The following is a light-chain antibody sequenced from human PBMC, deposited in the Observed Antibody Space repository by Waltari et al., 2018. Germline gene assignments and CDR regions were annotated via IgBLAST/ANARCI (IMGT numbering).Light chain of an antibody. CDR1: YIGSKT. J-gene: IGLJ3*02. Sequence: SYVLTQPPSVSEAPGKTARITCGGDYIGSKTVHWYQQKPGQAPVLVIHDDTKRPSGIPVPFSGSNSAKTATLSITRVEAADEADYFCQVRDTTTDHWVFGGVTLLTVL. V-gene: IGLV3-21*04. CDR2: DDT. CDR3: QVRDTTTDHWV.